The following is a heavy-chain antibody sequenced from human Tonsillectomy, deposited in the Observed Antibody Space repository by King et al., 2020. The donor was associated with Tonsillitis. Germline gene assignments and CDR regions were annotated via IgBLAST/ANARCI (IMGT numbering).Heavy chain of an antibody. Sequence: VQLVESGGGLVQPGGSLRLSCAASGFTFSSYAMHWVRQAPGKGLEYVSAISSNGGSTYYANSVKGRFTISRDNSKNTLYLQMGSLRAEDMAVYYCARDHYDFWSGYYATLSVHFDYWGQGTLVTVSS. CDR3: ARDHYDFWSGYYATLSVHFDY. J-gene: IGHJ4*02. V-gene: IGHV3-64*01. CDR1: GFTFSSYA. D-gene: IGHD3-3*01. CDR2: ISSNGGST.